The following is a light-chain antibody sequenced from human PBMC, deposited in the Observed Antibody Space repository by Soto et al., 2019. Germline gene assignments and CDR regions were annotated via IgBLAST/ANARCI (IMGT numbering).Light chain of an antibody. Sequence: DIQLTQSPSFLSASVGDRVTITCRASQGISGYLAWYQQKPGKASKLLIYGATTLRSGVPSRFSGTGSGTEFTLTISSLQPEDFATYYCQQLTSDPRGFTFGPGTKVDIK. CDR1: QGISGY. J-gene: IGKJ3*01. V-gene: IGKV1-9*01. CDR3: QQLTSDPRGFT. CDR2: GAT.